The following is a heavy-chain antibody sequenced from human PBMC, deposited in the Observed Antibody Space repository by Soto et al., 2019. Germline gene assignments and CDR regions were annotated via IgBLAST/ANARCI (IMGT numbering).Heavy chain of an antibody. D-gene: IGHD3-9*01. CDR1: GGSFSGYY. V-gene: IGHV4-34*01. CDR3: ARLGYDILTGYYPSFDY. Sequence: QVQLQQWGAGLLKPSETLSLTCAVYGGSFSGYYWSWIRQPPGKGLEWIGEINHSGSTNYNPSLKSRVTISVDTSKNQFSLKLSSVTAADTAVHYCARLGYDILTGYYPSFDYWGQGTLVTVSS. J-gene: IGHJ4*02. CDR2: INHSGST.